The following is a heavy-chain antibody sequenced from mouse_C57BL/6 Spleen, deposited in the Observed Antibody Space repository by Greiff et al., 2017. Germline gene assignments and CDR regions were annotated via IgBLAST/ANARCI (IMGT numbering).Heavy chain of an antibody. V-gene: IGHV14-2*01. Sequence: VQLQQSGAELVKPGASVKLSCTASGFNIKDYYMHWVKQRTEQGLEWIGRIDPEDGETKYAPKFPGKATITADTSSNTAYLQLSSLTSEDTAVYYCAPLLLRFPAWFAYWGQGTLVTVSA. CDR2: IDPEDGET. D-gene: IGHD1-1*01. CDR1: GFNIKDYY. CDR3: APLLLRFPAWFAY. J-gene: IGHJ3*01.